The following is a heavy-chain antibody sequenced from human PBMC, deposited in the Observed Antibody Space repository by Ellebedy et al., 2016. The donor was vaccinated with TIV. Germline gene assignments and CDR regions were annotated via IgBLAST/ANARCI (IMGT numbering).Heavy chain of an antibody. Sequence: MPSETLSLTCTVSGGSISSSSYYWGWIRQPPGKGLDWIGSIYYSGSTYYNPSLKSRVTISVDTSKNQFSLKLSSVTAADTAVYYCVGYDSSGYYQYFQHWGQGTLVTVSS. V-gene: IGHV4-39*01. CDR3: VGYDSSGYYQYFQH. J-gene: IGHJ1*01. D-gene: IGHD3-22*01. CDR2: IYYSGST. CDR1: GGSISSSSYY.